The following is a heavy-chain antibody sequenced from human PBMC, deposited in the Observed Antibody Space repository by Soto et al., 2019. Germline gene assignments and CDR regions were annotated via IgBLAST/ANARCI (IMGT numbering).Heavy chain of an antibody. CDR3: ARDGSSGRRPIDY. Sequence: PSETLSLTCTVSGGSISSGGYYWSWIRQHPGKGLEWIGYIYYSGSTYYNPSLKSRVTISVDTSKNQFSLKLSSVTAADTAVYYCARDGSSGRRPIDYWGQGTLVTVSS. V-gene: IGHV4-31*03. J-gene: IGHJ4*02. CDR1: GGSISSGGYY. CDR2: IYYSGST. D-gene: IGHD6-19*01.